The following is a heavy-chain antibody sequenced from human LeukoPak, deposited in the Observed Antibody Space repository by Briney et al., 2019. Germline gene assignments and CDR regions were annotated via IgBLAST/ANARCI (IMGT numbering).Heavy chain of an antibody. D-gene: IGHD2-8*01. CDR2: INSADNVQ. CDR1: GFSLRSSE. J-gene: IGHJ5*02. V-gene: IGHV3-48*03. CDR3: ARDTVNGPFVISLDL. Sequence: GGSLRLSCTASGFSLRSSEMNWVRQAPGKGPEWVAHINSADNVQYYTDSVRGRFTMSRDNAKDLLFLQMNSLRDDDTAVYHCARDTVNGPFVISLDLWGQGVLVTVSS.